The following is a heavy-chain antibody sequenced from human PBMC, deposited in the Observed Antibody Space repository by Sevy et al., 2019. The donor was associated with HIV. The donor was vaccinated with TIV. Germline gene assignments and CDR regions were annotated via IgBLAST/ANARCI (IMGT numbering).Heavy chain of an antibody. J-gene: IGHJ3*02. CDR1: GFTFSNYN. CDR2: ISGLSNYI. V-gene: IGHV3-21*01. Sequence: GGSLRLSCAVSGFTFSNYNMNWVRQPPGKGLEWVSYISGLSNYIYYADSVKGRFSISRDNAKNSLYLQMNSLRAEDTAVYYCARGVQTYDAFDIWGQGTMVTVSS. CDR3: ARGVQTYDAFDI. D-gene: IGHD6-6*01.